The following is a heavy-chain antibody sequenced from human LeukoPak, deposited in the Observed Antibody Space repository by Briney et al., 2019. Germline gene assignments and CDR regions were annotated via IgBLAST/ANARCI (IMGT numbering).Heavy chain of an antibody. Sequence: GGSLRLSCAASGFTFSSYGMHWVRQAPGKGLVWVTFILYDGSHEYYADSVKGRFTSSRDNSKNTLYLQMNSLRPEDTAVYYCAKGGESGSHRYFEYWGQGTLVTVSS. CDR3: AKGGESGSHRYFEY. CDR1: GFTFSSYG. D-gene: IGHD1-26*01. CDR2: ILYDGSHE. J-gene: IGHJ4*02. V-gene: IGHV3-30*02.